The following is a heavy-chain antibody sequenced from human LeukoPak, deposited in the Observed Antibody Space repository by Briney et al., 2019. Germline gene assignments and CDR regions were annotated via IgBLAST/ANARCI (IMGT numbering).Heavy chain of an antibody. CDR3: GRGSETAMVPLSY. CDR2: ISSSGSTI. CDR1: GFTFSDYY. D-gene: IGHD5-18*01. J-gene: IGHJ4*02. V-gene: IGHV3-11*01. Sequence: GGSLRLSCAASGFTFSDYYMSWIRQAPGKGLEWVSYISSSGSTIYYADSVKGRFTISRDNAKNSLYLQMNRLRAEDTAVYYCGRGSETAMVPLSYWGQGTLVTVSS.